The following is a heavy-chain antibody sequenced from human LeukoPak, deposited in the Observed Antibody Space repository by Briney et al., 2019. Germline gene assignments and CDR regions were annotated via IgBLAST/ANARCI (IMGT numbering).Heavy chain of an antibody. D-gene: IGHD2-21*02. V-gene: IGHV4-59*08. CDR2: IYYSGST. Sequence: SETLSLTCTVSGGSISSYYWSWIRQPPGKGLEWIGYIYYSGSTNYNPSLKSRVTISVDTSKNQFSLKLSSVTAADTAVYYCARLGRNTAVDYWGQGTLVTVSS. CDR3: ARLGRNTAVDY. J-gene: IGHJ4*02. CDR1: GGSISSYY.